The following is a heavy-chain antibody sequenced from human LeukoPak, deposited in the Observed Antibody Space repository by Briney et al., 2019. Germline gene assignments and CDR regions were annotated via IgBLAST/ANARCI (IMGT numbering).Heavy chain of an antibody. V-gene: IGHV3-21*01. CDR2: ISSSSYI. J-gene: IGHJ6*03. Sequence: GGSLRLSCAASGFTFSSYSMNWVRQAPGKGLEWVSSISSSSYIYYADSVKGRFTISRDNAKNSLYLQMNSLRAEDTAVYYCARAIAALYYMDVWGKGTTVTVSS. CDR3: ARAIAALYYMDV. D-gene: IGHD6-13*01. CDR1: GFTFSSYS.